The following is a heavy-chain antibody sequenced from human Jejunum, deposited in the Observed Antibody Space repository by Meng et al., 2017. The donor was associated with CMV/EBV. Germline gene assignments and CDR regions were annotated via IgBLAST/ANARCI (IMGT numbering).Heavy chain of an antibody. CDR3: ARDLDDYSNFMNY. V-gene: IGHV1-18*01. D-gene: IGHD4-11*01. J-gene: IGHJ4*02. Sequence: QVHSGLSGNKVKKPGASVKLSCKTSCYTFTDYSLNWVRQAPGQGLEWMGWISTYNGHANYAQKFQGRVTMTTDTSSSTTYMELRSLKSDDTAIYYCARDLDDYSNFMNYWGQGTLVTVSS. CDR2: ISTYNGHA. CDR1: CYTFTDYS.